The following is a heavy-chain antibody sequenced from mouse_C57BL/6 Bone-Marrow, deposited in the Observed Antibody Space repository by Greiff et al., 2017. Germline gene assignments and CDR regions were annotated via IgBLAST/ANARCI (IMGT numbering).Heavy chain of an antibody. D-gene: IGHD3-3*01. Sequence: VQLKQSGAELVRPGASVKLSCTASGFNIKDDDMHWVKQRPEQGLEWIGWIDPENGDTEYASKFQGKATITADTSSNTAYLQLSSLTSEDTAVYYCTRTRGIDYWGQGTTLTVSS. J-gene: IGHJ2*01. CDR1: GFNIKDDD. V-gene: IGHV14-4*01. CDR2: IDPENGDT. CDR3: TRTRGIDY.